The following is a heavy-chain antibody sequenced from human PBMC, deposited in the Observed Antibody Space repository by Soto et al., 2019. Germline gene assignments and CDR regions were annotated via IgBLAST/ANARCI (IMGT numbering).Heavy chain of an antibody. CDR2: ITPVLDTT. CDR1: GGAFSSYT. Sequence: QVRLVQSGAEVKKPGSSVKLSCASGGAFSSYTITWVRQAPGQGLEWMGRITPVLDTTTYAQKFQGRVTITADKSTNTAYLELGSLISGDTAMYYCARDGGNSGGGGTHWYYYMDVWGKGTTVTVSS. V-gene: IGHV1-69*08. D-gene: IGHD2-15*01. CDR3: ARDGGNSGGGGTHWYYYMDV. J-gene: IGHJ6*03.